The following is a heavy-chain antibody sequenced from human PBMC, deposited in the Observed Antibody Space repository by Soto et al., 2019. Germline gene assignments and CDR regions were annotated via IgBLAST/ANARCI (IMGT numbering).Heavy chain of an antibody. D-gene: IGHD1-7*01. CDR1: GFTFSSYA. Sequence: QPGGSLRLSCAASGFTFSSYATSWVRQAPGKGLEWVSAISGSGGSTYYADSVKGRFTISRDNSKNTLYLQMNSLRAEDTAVYYCAKDEISKTIRGDAFNFWGQGTMVTVSS. J-gene: IGHJ3*01. V-gene: IGHV3-23*01. CDR2: ISGSGGST. CDR3: AKDEISKTIRGDAFNF.